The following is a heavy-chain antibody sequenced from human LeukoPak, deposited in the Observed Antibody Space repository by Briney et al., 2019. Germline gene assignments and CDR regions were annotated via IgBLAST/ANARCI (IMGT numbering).Heavy chain of an antibody. J-gene: IGHJ5*02. CDR1: GFTFSNYA. Sequence: GGSLRLSCAASGFTFSNYAMSWVRQAPGQGLEWVSSISGSGGSTYYADSVKGRFTISRDNSKDTLYLQMNSLRAEDTAVYYCSKDRGAGESINWFDPWGQGTLVTVSS. CDR2: ISGSGGST. CDR3: SKDRGAGESINWFDP. V-gene: IGHV3-23*01. D-gene: IGHD3-10*01.